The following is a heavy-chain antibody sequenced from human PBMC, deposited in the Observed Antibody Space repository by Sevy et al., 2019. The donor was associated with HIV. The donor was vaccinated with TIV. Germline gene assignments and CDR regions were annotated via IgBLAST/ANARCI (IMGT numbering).Heavy chain of an antibody. Sequence: SETLSLTCTVSGGSISGYYRTWIRQPPGKGLEWIGYIYYTKTTNYNPSLKSRVTISEDTSKNQISLKLTSVTAADTAIYYCARATPDLYYDMDVWGQGTTVTVSS. V-gene: IGHV4-59*01. CDR2: IYYTKTT. J-gene: IGHJ6*02. CDR1: GGSISGYY. CDR3: ARATPDLYYDMDV.